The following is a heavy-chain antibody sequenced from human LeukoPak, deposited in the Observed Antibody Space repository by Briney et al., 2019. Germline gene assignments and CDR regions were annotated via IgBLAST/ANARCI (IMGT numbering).Heavy chain of an antibody. Sequence: EASVTVSCKASGGTFSSYAISWVRQAPGQGLEWMGGITPMFGIAKYAQKFQGRVSISAVESMSTVHMELSSLRSEDTAKYYCARGWLADSTVVTPYNYWGQGTLVTVSS. D-gene: IGHD4-23*01. CDR3: ARGWLADSTVVTPYNY. CDR2: ITPMFGIA. V-gene: IGHV1-69*13. J-gene: IGHJ4*02. CDR1: GGTFSSYA.